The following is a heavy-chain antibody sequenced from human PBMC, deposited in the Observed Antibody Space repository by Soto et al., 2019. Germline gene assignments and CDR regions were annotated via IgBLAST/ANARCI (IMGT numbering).Heavy chain of an antibody. Sequence: PGESLKISCKGSGYSFTSYCISWLRQLPGKGLEWLWRFDPSDSYTTYSPSFQGHVTISADKSISTPYLQWSSLEASDTAMYYCARRLDYDFGINWFDPGGQGTLVTVAS. CDR1: GYSFTSYC. J-gene: IGHJ5*02. CDR2: FDPSDSYT. CDR3: ARRLDYDFGINWFDP. V-gene: IGHV5-10-1*01. D-gene: IGHD3-3*01.